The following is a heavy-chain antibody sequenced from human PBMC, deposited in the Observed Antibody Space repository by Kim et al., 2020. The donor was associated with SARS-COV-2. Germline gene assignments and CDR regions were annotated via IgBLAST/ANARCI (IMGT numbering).Heavy chain of an antibody. D-gene: IGHD3-22*01. CDR2: VYYSGVP. V-gene: IGHV4-59*01. Sequence: SETLSLTCTVSSDSSRSYYWTWLRQPPGKGLEWIAYVYYSGVPRYSPSLKSRVTMSADTSKNQFSLKVRSLTAADTAVYYCATVRDRSRLEDWGQGIQVT. CDR3: ATVRDRSRLED. CDR1: SDSSRSYY. J-gene: IGHJ4*02.